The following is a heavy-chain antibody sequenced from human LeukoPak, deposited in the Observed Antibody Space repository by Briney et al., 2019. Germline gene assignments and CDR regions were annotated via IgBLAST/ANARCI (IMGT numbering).Heavy chain of an antibody. Sequence: SETLSLTCTVSGGSVSGYYWSWIRQPPGKGLEWIGYIYYSGNANYNPSLKSRLIMSLDTSKNHFSLKLNSVTAADTAVYYCARHKDSGDYPLDYWGQGILVSVSS. CDR3: ARHKDSGDYPLDY. D-gene: IGHD4-17*01. CDR1: GGSVSGYY. J-gene: IGHJ4*02. CDR2: IYYSGNA. V-gene: IGHV4-59*02.